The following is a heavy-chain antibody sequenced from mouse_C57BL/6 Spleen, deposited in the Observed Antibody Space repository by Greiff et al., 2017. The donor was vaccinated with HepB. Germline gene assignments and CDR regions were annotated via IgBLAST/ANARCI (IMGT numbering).Heavy chain of an antibody. CDR3: ARGTTGSPYYFDY. CDR2: IHPNSGST. J-gene: IGHJ2*01. CDR1: GYTFTSYW. Sequence: QVHVKQSGAELVKPGASVKLSCKASGYTFTSYWMHWVKQRPGQGLEWIGMIHPNSGSTNYNEKFKSKATLTVDKSSSTAYMQLSSLASEDSAVYYCARGTTGSPYYFDYWGQGTTLTVSS. D-gene: IGHD1-1*01. V-gene: IGHV1-64*01.